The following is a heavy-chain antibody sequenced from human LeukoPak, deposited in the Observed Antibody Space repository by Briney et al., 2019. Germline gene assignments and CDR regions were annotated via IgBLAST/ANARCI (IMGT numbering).Heavy chain of an antibody. V-gene: IGHV1-69*05. Sequence: SVKVSCKASGGTFSSYAISWVRQAPGQGLEWMGGIIPIFGTANYAQKFQGRVTITTDESTSTAYMELSSLRSEDTAVYYCARDIGMSDYPREIYYYYMDVWGQGTMVTVSS. D-gene: IGHD4-11*01. J-gene: IGHJ6*03. CDR2: IIPIFGTA. CDR3: ARDIGMSDYPREIYYYYMDV. CDR1: GGTFSSYA.